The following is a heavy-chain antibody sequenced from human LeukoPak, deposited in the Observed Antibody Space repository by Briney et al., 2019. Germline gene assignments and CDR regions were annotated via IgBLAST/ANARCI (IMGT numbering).Heavy chain of an antibody. CDR3: ARAVITVTAPFDY. CDR1: RYSISNGYY. V-gene: IGHV4-38-2*02. CDR2: IYHRGST. J-gene: IGHJ4*02. Sequence: SETLSLTCTVSRYSISNGYYWGWIRQPPGKGLEWIGSIYHRGSTYHNPSLNSRVSISVDTSTNHFSLKLSSVTAAATAVYYCARAVITVTAPFDYWGQGTLVTVSS. D-gene: IGHD4-17*01.